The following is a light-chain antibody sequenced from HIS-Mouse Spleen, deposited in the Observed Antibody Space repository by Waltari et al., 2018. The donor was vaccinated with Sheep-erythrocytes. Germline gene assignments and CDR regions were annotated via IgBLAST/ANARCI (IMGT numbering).Light chain of an antibody. CDR3: QSADSSGTYGV. CDR1: ALPKQY. V-gene: IGLV3-25*03. Sequence: SYELTQPPSVSVSPGQTARITCSGDALPKQYAYWYQQKPGQAPVLVIYKDSERPSGIPGRFSGSSSGTTGTLTIIGVQAEDEADYYCQSADSSGTYGVFGGGTKLTVL. J-gene: IGLJ3*02. CDR2: KDS.